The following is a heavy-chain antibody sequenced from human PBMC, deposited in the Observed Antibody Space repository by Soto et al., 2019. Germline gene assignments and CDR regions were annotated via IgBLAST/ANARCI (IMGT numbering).Heavy chain of an antibody. D-gene: IGHD4-17*01. CDR1: GFAFTNAW. J-gene: IGHJ4*02. CDR2: IRSQIDGGTT. V-gene: IGHV3-15*01. CDR3: PTLAYGEYVSDY. Sequence: EVELVESGGVLVEPGGSLRLSCAASGFAFTNAWMTWVRQAPGKALEWIGRIRSQIDGGTTDYAGPVKGRFTISRDDSKNTLYLKMKSLKLEDTAVYYCPTLAYGEYVSDYWGQGTLVTVSS.